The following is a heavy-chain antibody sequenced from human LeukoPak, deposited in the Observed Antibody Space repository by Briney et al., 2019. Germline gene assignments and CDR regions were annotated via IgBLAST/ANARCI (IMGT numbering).Heavy chain of an antibody. J-gene: IGHJ4*02. CDR3: ARESGKYYYDSSGKDY. CDR2: INPNSGGT. V-gene: IGHV1-2*02. D-gene: IGHD3-22*01. Sequence: ASVKVSCKASGYTFTGYYMHWVRQAPGQGLEWMGWINPNSGGTNYAQKFQGRVTMTRDTSISTAYMELSRLRSDDTAVYYCARESGKYYYDSSGKDYWGQGTLVTVSS. CDR1: GYTFTGYY.